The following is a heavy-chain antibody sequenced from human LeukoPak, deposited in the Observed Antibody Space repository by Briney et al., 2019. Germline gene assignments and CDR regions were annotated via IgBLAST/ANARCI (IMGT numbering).Heavy chain of an antibody. V-gene: IGHV3-9*01. CDR1: GFTFDDYA. Sequence: GGSLRLSCAASGFTFDDYAMHWVRQAPGKGLEWVSGISWNSGSIGYADAVEGRFTISRDNAKNSLYLQMNSLRAEDTALYYCAKGTGYSSGWSYDAFDIWGQGTMVTVSS. J-gene: IGHJ3*02. CDR3: AKGTGYSSGWSYDAFDI. D-gene: IGHD6-19*01. CDR2: ISWNSGSI.